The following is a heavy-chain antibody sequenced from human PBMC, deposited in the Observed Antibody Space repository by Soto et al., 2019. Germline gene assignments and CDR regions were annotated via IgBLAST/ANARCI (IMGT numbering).Heavy chain of an antibody. J-gene: IGHJ4*02. V-gene: IGHV3-11*01. D-gene: IGHD3-22*01. Sequence: GGSLRLSCAASGFTFSDYYMSWIRQAPGKGLEWVSYISSSDTIISYADSVKGRFTISRDNAKNSLYLQMNSLRAEDTAVYYCARDLGYYDSSGYFDYWGQGTLVTVSS. CDR3: ARDLGYYDSSGYFDY. CDR1: GFTFSDYY. CDR2: ISSSDTII.